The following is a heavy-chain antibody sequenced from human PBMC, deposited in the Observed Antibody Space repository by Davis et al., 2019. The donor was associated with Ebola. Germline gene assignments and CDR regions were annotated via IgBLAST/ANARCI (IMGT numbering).Heavy chain of an antibody. V-gene: IGHV5-51*01. CDR3: ASLRRTITGMDDGFDI. CDR2: IFPGDSDT. J-gene: IGHJ3*02. D-gene: IGHD2-8*02. Sequence: GESLKISCKGSGYSFTSYWIVWVRQMPGKGLECMGIIFPGDSDTRYSPSFQGQVTISADKSMKTAFLQWSSLKASDSGMYYCASLRRTITGMDDGFDIWGQGTMVTVSS. CDR1: GYSFTSYW.